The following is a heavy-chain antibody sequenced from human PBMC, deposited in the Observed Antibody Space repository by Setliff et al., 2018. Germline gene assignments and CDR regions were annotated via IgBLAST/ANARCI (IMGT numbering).Heavy chain of an antibody. V-gene: IGHV4-34*01. D-gene: IGHD6-6*01. Sequence: SETLSLTCAVYGDSLSGYYWSWIRQSPKKGLEWIGEIMPGRGFTDYKPSLKSRLTMSVDTSRNQFSLNLGSVTAADTGVYYCARGRIAERPEAIDYWGQGTPVTVSS. J-gene: IGHJ4*02. CDR2: IMPGRGFT. CDR1: GDSLSGYY. CDR3: ARGRIAERPEAIDY.